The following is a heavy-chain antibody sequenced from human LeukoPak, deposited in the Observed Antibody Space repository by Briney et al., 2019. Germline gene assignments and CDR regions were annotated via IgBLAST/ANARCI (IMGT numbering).Heavy chain of an antibody. CDR3: ARDIGDCSSLSCYDQYYYMDV. Sequence: GGSLRLSCAASGFTFSGSAMHWVRQASGKGLEWVGRIRSKANSYAKAYAASVKGRFTISRDDSKNTAYLQMNSLRVEDTAVYYCARDIGDCSSLSCYDQYYYMDVWGKGTTVTVSS. CDR1: GFTFSGSA. CDR2: IRSKANSYAK. J-gene: IGHJ6*03. D-gene: IGHD2-2*01. V-gene: IGHV3-73*01.